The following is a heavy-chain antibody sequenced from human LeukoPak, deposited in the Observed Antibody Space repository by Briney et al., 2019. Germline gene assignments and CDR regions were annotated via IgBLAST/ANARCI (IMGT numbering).Heavy chain of an antibody. D-gene: IGHD6-19*01. CDR3: ARGYSSGWYPRFDY. Sequence: GGSLRLSCAASGFTFSSYWMSWVCQAPGKGLEWVANIKQDGSEKYYVDSVKGRFTISRDNAKNSLYLQMNSLRAEDTAVYYCARGYSSGWYPRFDYWGQGTLVTVSS. CDR1: GFTFSSYW. J-gene: IGHJ4*02. CDR2: IKQDGSEK. V-gene: IGHV3-7*01.